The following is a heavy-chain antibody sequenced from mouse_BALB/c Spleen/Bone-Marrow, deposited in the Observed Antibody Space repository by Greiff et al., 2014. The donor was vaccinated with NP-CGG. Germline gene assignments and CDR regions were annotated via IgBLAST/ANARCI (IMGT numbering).Heavy chain of an antibody. V-gene: IGHV5-6*01. CDR2: IGVGGTYT. Sequence: EVQLVESGGDLVKPGGSLKLSCAASGFSFSGYGMSWVRQTPDKRLEWVATIGVGGTYTYYPDSVKGRFTISRDNAKNTLYLRMSSLESEDTAMYYCARPFTTVVATVFAYWGQGTLVTVSA. D-gene: IGHD1-1*01. J-gene: IGHJ3*01. CDR3: ARPFTTVVATVFAY. CDR1: GFSFSGYG.